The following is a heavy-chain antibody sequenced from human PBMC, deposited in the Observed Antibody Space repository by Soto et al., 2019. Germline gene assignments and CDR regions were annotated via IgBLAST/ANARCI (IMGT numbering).Heavy chain of an antibody. D-gene: IGHD5-12*01. CDR1: GFTFSSYS. V-gene: IGHV3-48*02. CDR3: AKGGGYDLLGVYGMDV. J-gene: IGHJ6*02. CDR2: ISSSSSTI. Sequence: EVQLVESGGGLVQPGGSLRLSCAASGFTFSSYSMNWVRQAPGKGLEWVSYISSSSSTIYYADSVKGRFTISRDNAKNSLYLQMSSLRDEDTAVYYCAKGGGYDLLGVYGMDVWGQGTTVTVSS.